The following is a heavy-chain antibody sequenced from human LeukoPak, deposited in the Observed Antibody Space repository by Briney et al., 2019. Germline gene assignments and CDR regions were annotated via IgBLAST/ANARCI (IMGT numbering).Heavy chain of an antibody. Sequence: SETLSLTCTVSGGSISSSSYYWGWIRQPPGKGLEWIGSIYYSGSTYYNPSLKSRVTISVDTSKNQFSLKLSSVTAADTAVYYCAGHGLGNGSGGVYFDYWGQGTLVTVSS. CDR1: GGSISSSSYY. J-gene: IGHJ4*02. CDR3: AGHGLGNGSGGVYFDY. V-gene: IGHV4-39*01. D-gene: IGHD3-10*01. CDR2: IYYSGST.